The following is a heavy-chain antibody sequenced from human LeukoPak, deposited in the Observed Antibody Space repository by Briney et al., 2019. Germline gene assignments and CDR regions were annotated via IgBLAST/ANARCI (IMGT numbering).Heavy chain of an antibody. CDR2: IYSDGSRT. V-gene: IGHV3-74*01. J-gene: IGHJ3*02. Sequence: GGSLRLSCAASGFTFSSYWMHWVRQGPGKWLVWVSRIYSDGSRTTYADSVKGRFTISGDNAKNTLYLQMNRLRAEDTAVYYCARSGRGGAFDIWGQGTMVTVSS. CDR3: ARSGRGGAFDI. CDR1: GFTFSSYW. D-gene: IGHD1-26*01.